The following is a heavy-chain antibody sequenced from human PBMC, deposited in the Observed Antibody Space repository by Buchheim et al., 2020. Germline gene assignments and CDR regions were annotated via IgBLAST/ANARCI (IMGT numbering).Heavy chain of an antibody. D-gene: IGHD3-3*01. CDR3: ARGGDFWSGYYSLYYYGMDV. V-gene: IGHV4-59*01. J-gene: IGHJ6*02. CDR2: IYYSGST. CDR1: GGSISSYY. Sequence: QVQLQESGPGLVKPSETLSLTCTVPGGSISSYYWSRIRQPPGKGLEWIGYIYYSGSTNYNPSLKSRVTISVDTSKNQFSLKLSSVTAADTAVYYCARGGDFWSGYYSLYYYGMDVWGQGTT.